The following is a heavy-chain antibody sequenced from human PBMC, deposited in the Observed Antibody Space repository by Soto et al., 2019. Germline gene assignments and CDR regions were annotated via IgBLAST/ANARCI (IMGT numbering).Heavy chain of an antibody. CDR3: AKLPNYDFWRGYPYYFDY. J-gene: IGHJ4*02. CDR1: GFTFSTYA. V-gene: IGHV3-23*01. D-gene: IGHD3-3*01. Sequence: EVQLLESGGGLVQPGGSLRLSCAASGFTFSTYAMSWVRQAPGKGLEWVSTISGSGSSTYYADSVKGRFTISRDNSKNTLYLQMNSLRAGDTAFYFCAKLPNYDFWRGYPYYFDYWGQGTLVTVSS. CDR2: ISGSGSST.